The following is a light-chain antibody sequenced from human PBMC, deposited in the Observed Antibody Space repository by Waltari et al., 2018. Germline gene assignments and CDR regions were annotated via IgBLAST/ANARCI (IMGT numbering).Light chain of an antibody. CDR1: QSLLHSGGKPY. Sequence: DIVMTQTPLSLRVTPGEPASISCRSSQSLLHSGGKPYLYWYLKKPGQSPQLLIHELSNRSSVVPDRFSGSGSVTYFTLKISRVESEYVVIYYCIQGIQFPLTFGGGTKVDIK. CDR2: ELS. J-gene: IGKJ4*01. CDR3: IQGIQFPLT. V-gene: IGKV2D-29*02.